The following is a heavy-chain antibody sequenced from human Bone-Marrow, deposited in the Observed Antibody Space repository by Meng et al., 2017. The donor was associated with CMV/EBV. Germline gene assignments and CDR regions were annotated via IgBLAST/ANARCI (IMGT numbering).Heavy chain of an antibody. CDR2: IIPILGIA. D-gene: IGHD2-2*01. Sequence: SVKVSCKASGCTFSSYAISWVRQAPGQGLEWMGGIIPILGIANYAQKFQGRVTITADKSTSTAYMELSSLRSEDTAVYYCARLVIVPAAILTWGYGMDVWGQGTTVTVSS. CDR1: GCTFSSYA. V-gene: IGHV1-69*10. J-gene: IGHJ6*02. CDR3: ARLVIVPAAILTWGYGMDV.